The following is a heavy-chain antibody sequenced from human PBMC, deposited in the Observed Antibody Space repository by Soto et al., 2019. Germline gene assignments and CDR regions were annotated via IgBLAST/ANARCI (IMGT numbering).Heavy chain of an antibody. CDR3: ARENARGLDGPCLDY. CDR1: GFTFSSYG. D-gene: IGHD6-19*01. Sequence: QVQLVESGGGVVQPGRSLRLSCAASGFTFSSYGMHWVRQAPGKGLEWVAVIWYDGSNKYYADSVKGRFTISRDNSKNTLYLQMNSLRAEDTAVYYCARENARGLDGPCLDYWGQGTLVTVSS. CDR2: IWYDGSNK. V-gene: IGHV3-33*01. J-gene: IGHJ4*02.